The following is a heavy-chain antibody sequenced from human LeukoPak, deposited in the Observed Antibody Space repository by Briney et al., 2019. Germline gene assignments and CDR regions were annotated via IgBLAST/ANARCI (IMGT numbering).Heavy chain of an antibody. V-gene: IGHV4-38-2*01. CDR2: IYHSGST. Sequence: SETLSLTCAVSGYSISRGYDWGGIRPPPGKGREEIGSIYHSGSTYYNPSLMRRVTISVDPSKNQFSLKLSSLTAADTAVYYCARHPRVQYSTSSRDYYYYYYMDVWGKGTTVTVSS. CDR3: ARHPRVQYSTSSRDYYYYYYMDV. J-gene: IGHJ6*03. D-gene: IGHD6-6*01. CDR1: GYSISRGYD.